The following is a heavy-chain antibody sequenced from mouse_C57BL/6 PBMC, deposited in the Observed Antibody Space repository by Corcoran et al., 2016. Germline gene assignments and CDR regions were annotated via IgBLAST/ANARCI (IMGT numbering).Heavy chain of an antibody. V-gene: IGHV9-3*01. CDR1: GYTFTTYG. J-gene: IGHJ2*01. D-gene: IGHD1-1*01. CDR2: INNYSGVP. Sequence: QIQLVQSGPELKKPGETVKISCKASGYTFTTYGMSWVKQAPGKGLKWMGWINNYSGVPTYADDFKGRFAFSLDTSASTAYLQINNLKNEETATYFCARRGLITTAPDYGGQGTTLTVSS. CDR3: ARRGLITTAPDY.